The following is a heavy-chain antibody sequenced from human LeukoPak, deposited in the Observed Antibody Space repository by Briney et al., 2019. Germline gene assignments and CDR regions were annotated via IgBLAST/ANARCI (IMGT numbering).Heavy chain of an antibody. Sequence: SETLSLTCTVSGDSITSGSYYWAWIRQHPGKGLEWIGYIYYTGGTHYNPSLKSRLTISVDTSENHFSLKLSSVTAAGTAVYYCARGSPLDIVVVPAASRETFWFDYWGQGTLVTVSS. V-gene: IGHV4-31*03. J-gene: IGHJ4*02. CDR2: IYYTGGT. CDR3: ARGSPLDIVVVPAASRETFWFDY. CDR1: GDSITSGSYY. D-gene: IGHD2-2*03.